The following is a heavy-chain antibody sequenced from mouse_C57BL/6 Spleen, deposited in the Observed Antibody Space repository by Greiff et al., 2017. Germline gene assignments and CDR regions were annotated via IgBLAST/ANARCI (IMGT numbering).Heavy chain of an antibody. CDR3: ARTTVVAGMDY. CDR1: GYTFTSYW. Sequence: QVQLKQPGAELVKPGASVKLSCKASGYTFTSYWMHWVKQRPGQGLEWIGMIHPNSGSTNYNEKFKSKATLTVDKSSSTAYMQLSSLTSEDSAVYYCARTTVVAGMDYWGQGTSVTVSS. V-gene: IGHV1-64*01. J-gene: IGHJ4*01. D-gene: IGHD1-1*01. CDR2: IHPNSGST.